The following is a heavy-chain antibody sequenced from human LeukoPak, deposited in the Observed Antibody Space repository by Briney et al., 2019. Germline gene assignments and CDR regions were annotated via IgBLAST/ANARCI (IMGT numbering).Heavy chain of an antibody. Sequence: SETLSLTCTVSGGSISSSSYYWSWIRQPPGKGLEWIGYIYHSGSTKYNPSLKSRVTISVDTSKNQFPLKLSSVTAADTAVYYCARDGYSGNDGLWGQGTLVTVSS. D-gene: IGHD5-12*01. CDR1: GGSISSSSYY. CDR3: ARDGYSGNDGL. CDR2: IYHSGST. J-gene: IGHJ4*02. V-gene: IGHV4-61*01.